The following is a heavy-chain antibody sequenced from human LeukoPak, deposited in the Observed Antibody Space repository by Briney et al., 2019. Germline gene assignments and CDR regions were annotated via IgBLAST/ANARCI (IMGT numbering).Heavy chain of an antibody. CDR3: ARESPVGGTSCCDAFDI. D-gene: IGHD2-2*01. V-gene: IGHV4-59*01. Sequence: SETLSLTCTVSGGSISSYYWSWIRQPPGKGLEWIGYIYYSGSTNYNPSLKSRVTISVDTSKNQFSLKLSSVTAADTAVYYCARESPVGGTSCCDAFDIWGQGTMVTVSS. CDR2: IYYSGST. J-gene: IGHJ3*02. CDR1: GGSISSYY.